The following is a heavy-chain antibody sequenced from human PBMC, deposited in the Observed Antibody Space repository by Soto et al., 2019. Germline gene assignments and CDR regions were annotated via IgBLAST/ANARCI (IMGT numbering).Heavy chain of an antibody. CDR1: GFTFSSYG. J-gene: IGHJ6*02. V-gene: IGHV3-30*18. Sequence: PGGSLRLSCAASGFTFSSYGMHWVRQAPGKGLEWVAVISYDGSNKYYADSVKGRFTISRDNSKNTLYLQMNSLRAEDTAVYYCEKVPHNEYGMDVWGQGTTVTVSS. D-gene: IGHD1-1*01. CDR2: ISYDGSNK. CDR3: EKVPHNEYGMDV.